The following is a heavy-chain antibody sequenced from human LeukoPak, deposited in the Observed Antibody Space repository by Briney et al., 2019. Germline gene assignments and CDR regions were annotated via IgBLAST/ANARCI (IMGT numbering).Heavy chain of an antibody. CDR2: INPNSGGT. J-gene: IGHJ6*03. CDR1: GYTLTGYY. Sequence: ASVKVSCKASGYTLTGYYMHWVRQAPGQGLEWMGWINPNSGGTNYAQKFQGRVTMTRDTSISTAYMELSRLRSDDTAVYYCARGHYYGSGSYYQNYYYYYMDVWGKGTTVTVSS. CDR3: ARGHYYGSGSYYQNYYYYYMDV. D-gene: IGHD3-10*01. V-gene: IGHV1-2*02.